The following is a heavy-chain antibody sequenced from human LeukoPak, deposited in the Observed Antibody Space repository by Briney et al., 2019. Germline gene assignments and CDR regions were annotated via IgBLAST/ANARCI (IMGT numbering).Heavy chain of an antibody. Sequence: SETLSLTCAVYGGSFSGYYWSWIRQPPGKGLEWIGEINHSGSTNYNPSLKSRVTISVDTSKNQFSLKPSSVTAADTAVYYCARFHRRADIVVVPAAKFYFDYWGQGTLVTVSS. CDR3: ARFHRRADIVVVPAAKFYFDY. D-gene: IGHD2-2*01. J-gene: IGHJ4*02. CDR2: INHSGST. V-gene: IGHV4-34*01. CDR1: GGSFSGYY.